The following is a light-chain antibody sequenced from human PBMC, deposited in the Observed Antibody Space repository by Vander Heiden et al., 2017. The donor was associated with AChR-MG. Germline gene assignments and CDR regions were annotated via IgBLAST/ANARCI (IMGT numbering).Light chain of an antibody. CDR3: QQCNNWPST. CDR1: QSISSY. CDR2: DAS. J-gene: IGKJ2*01. Sequence: IVLTQSPPTLSLSPGERVTLSCRASQSISSYLVWYQQKPGQAPRLLIYDASDRATGIPARFSGSGSGTDFTLTISNLEPEDFAIYYCQQCNNWPSTFGQGTKLEIK. V-gene: IGKV3-11*01.